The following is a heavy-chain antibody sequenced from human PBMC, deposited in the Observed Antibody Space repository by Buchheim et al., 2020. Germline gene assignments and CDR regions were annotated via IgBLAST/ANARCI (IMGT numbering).Heavy chain of an antibody. CDR2: IISSGSTI. D-gene: IGHD6-19*01. V-gene: IGHV3-48*03. Sequence: EVQLVESGGGLVQPGGSLRLSCAASGFTFSSYEMNWVRQAPGKELEWVSYIISSGSTIYYADSVKGRFTISRDNAKNSLYLQMNSLRAEDTAVYYCARDGKIAVAGTAYYYGMDVWGQGTT. J-gene: IGHJ6*02. CDR1: GFTFSSYE. CDR3: ARDGKIAVAGTAYYYGMDV.